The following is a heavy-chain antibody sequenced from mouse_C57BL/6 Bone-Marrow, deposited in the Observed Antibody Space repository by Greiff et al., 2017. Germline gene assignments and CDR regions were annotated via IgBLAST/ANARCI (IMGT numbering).Heavy chain of an antibody. CDR3: ARDYYGSSYWYFDV. CDR1: GFTFSSYA. Sequence: EVQLVESGGDLVKPGGSLKLSCAASGFTFSSYAMSWVRQTPEKRLEWVATISDGGSYTYYPDNVKGRFTISRDNAKNNLYLQMSHLKSEDTAMYYCARDYYGSSYWYFDVWGTGTTVTVSS. CDR2: ISDGGSYT. D-gene: IGHD1-1*01. V-gene: IGHV5-4*01. J-gene: IGHJ1*03.